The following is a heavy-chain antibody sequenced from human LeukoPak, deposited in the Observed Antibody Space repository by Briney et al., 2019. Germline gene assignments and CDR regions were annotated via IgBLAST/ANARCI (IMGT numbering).Heavy chain of an antibody. CDR1: GFTFSSYA. V-gene: IGHV3-30-3*01. CDR2: ISYDGSNK. CDR3: ARGQGDSSAGLDY. Sequence: AGRSLRNSCAASGFTFSSYAMHWVRQAPGKGLEWVTIISYDGSNKYYADSVKGRFTISRDNSKNTLYLQMNSLRAEDTAVYYCARGQGDSSAGLDYWGQGTLVTVSS. D-gene: IGHD3-22*01. J-gene: IGHJ4*02.